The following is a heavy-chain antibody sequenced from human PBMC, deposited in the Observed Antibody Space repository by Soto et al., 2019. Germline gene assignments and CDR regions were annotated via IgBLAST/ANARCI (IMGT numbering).Heavy chain of an antibody. V-gene: IGHV3-30-3*01. CDR3: ARGHSSRVGWFDP. CDR2: ISYDGSNK. Sequence: QVQLVESGGGVVQPGRSLRLSCAASGFTFSSYAMHWVRQAPGKGLEWVAVISYDGSNKYYADSVKGRFTISRDNSKNTLYLQMNSLRAEDTAVYYCARGHSSRVGWFDPWGQGTLFTVS. J-gene: IGHJ5*02. D-gene: IGHD4-4*01. CDR1: GFTFSSYA.